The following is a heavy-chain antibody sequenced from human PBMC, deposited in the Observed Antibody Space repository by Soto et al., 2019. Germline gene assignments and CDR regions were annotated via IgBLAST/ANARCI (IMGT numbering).Heavy chain of an antibody. Sequence: GGSLRLSCAASGFIFENFGMSWVRQAPGKGLEWISSISGSGFKKYYADSVKGRFTISRDNSKSTVCLELNNLSAEDTAVYHCAKNQGVELVPLATVDWFDPWGQGSVVTVSS. J-gene: IGHJ5*02. D-gene: IGHD1-26*01. CDR3: AKNQGVELVPLATVDWFDP. CDR2: ISGSGFKK. V-gene: IGHV3-23*01. CDR1: GFIFENFG.